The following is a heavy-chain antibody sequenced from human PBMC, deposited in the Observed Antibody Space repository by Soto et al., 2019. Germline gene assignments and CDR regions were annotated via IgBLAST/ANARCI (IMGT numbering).Heavy chain of an antibody. CDR2: INPKSGGT. V-gene: IGHV1-2*02. CDR3: ARGGRQIRGYIMDY. D-gene: IGHD5-18*01. CDR1: GYTFSAYY. Sequence: ASVKVSCKTSGYTFSAYYMHWVRQAPGQGLEWMGWINPKSGGTLYAQKFQGRVTMTRDTSISTAYMELSRLRSDDTAVYYCARGGRQIRGYIMDYWGQGTLVTVSS. J-gene: IGHJ4*02.